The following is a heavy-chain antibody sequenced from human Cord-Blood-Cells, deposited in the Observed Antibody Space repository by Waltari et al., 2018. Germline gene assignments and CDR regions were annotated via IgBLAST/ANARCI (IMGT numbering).Heavy chain of an antibody. J-gene: IGHJ3*02. CDR3: ARVYGLWAFDI. V-gene: IGHV3-7*01. D-gene: IGHD3-10*01. CDR1: GFPLCSYW. Sequence: EVQLVESGAGLVQPRRSLRLSCADSGFPLCSYWMIRVRQDPGEGLEWVANIKQDGSEKYYVDSVKGRFTISRDNAKNSLYLQMNSLRAEDTAVYYCARVYGLWAFDIWGQGTMVTVSS. CDR2: IKQDGSEK.